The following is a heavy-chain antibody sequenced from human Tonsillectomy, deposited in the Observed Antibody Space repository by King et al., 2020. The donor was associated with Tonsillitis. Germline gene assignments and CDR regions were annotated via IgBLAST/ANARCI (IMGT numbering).Heavy chain of an antibody. CDR2: ISDSAGGT. D-gene: IGHD3-3*01. J-gene: IGHJ6*03. Sequence: EVQLVESGGGLVQPGGSLRLSCAASGFTFSSFAMTWVRQAPGQGLEWVSSISDSAGGTFYAESVNGRFTISRDNSKNTLYLQVNGLRAEDTAVYYCAKLLRSGYHLYYMDVWGKGTTVTVSS. CDR3: AKLLRSGYHLYYMDV. CDR1: GFTFSSFA. V-gene: IGHV3-23*04.